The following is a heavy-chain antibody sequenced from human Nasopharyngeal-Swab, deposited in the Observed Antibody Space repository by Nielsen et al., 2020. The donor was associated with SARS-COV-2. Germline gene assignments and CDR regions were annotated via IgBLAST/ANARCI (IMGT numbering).Heavy chain of an antibody. CDR1: GFSVGTYG. Sequence: GGSLRLSCTASGFSVGTYGMHWVRQAPGKGLEWVAVISNDGNIKYYVDSVKGRFTISRDNSKNTLFLHMNSLRREDTAVYFCAKDPSRLVGNRGYWGQGTLVSVSS. D-gene: IGHD2-2*01. V-gene: IGHV3-30*18. J-gene: IGHJ4*02. CDR3: AKDPSRLVGNRGY. CDR2: ISNDGNIK.